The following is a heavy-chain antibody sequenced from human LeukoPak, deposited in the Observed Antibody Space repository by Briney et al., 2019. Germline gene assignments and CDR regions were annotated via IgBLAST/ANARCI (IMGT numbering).Heavy chain of an antibody. CDR2: INPNSGGT. J-gene: IGHJ4*02. D-gene: IGHD1-26*01. CDR1: GYTFTGYY. CDR3: ARAEWELLTGFDY. V-gene: IGHV1-2*04. Sequence: ASVKVSCKASGYTFTGYYMHWVRQAPGQGLEWMGWINPNSGGTNYAQKFQGWVTMTRDTSISTAYMELSRLRSDDTAVYYCARAEWELLTGFDYWGQGTLVTVSS.